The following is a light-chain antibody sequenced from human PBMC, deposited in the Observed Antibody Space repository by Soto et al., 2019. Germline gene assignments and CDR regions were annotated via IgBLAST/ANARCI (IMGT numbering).Light chain of an antibody. J-gene: IGKJ5*01. V-gene: IGKV3-15*01. CDR3: QQYYNWPRT. CDR2: GAS. CDR1: QSVSSN. Sequence: ILVTQSPATLSLTPGARATLSCRASQSVSSNVAWYQQKPGQAPRLLFYGASTGATGLPARFSGSGSGTEFTLTINSLQAEDCAVYYCQQYYNWPRTLCQGTRLEIK.